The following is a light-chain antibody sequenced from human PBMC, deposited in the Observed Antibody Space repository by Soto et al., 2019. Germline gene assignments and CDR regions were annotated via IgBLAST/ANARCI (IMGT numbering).Light chain of an antibody. V-gene: IGKV1-6*02. Sequence: IQMTPSHSSLSVSIIDRVTITCRASQDIGNDLGWYQQRPGEAPKLLLYAASTLRSGVPSRFSGSGSGTHFALTINSLQPEDSATYFCLQDHNYPWTFGQGTKVDI. J-gene: IGKJ1*01. CDR3: LQDHNYPWT. CDR2: AAS. CDR1: QDIGND.